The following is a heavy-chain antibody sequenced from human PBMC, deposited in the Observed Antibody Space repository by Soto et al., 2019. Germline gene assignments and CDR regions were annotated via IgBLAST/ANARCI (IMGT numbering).Heavy chain of an antibody. D-gene: IGHD3-10*01. Sequence: QVQLQESGPGLVKPSETLSLTCTVSGGSISSYYWSWIRQPPGKGLEWIGNMYSLKSRVTISVDTSKNQFSLNLSSVTAADTAVYYCARGLGERGIDYWGQGTLVTVSS. CDR1: GGSISSYY. V-gene: IGHV4-59*01. CDR3: ARGLGERGIDY. J-gene: IGHJ4*02. CDR2: MY.